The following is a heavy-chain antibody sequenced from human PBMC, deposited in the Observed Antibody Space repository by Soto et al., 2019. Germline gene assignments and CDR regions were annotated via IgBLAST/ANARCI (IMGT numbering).Heavy chain of an antibody. CDR1: GYTFTSYG. CDR3: ARKKDCGGDCSYFDY. J-gene: IGHJ4*02. D-gene: IGHD2-21*02. V-gene: IGHV1-18*04. Sequence: QVQLVQSGAEVKKPGASVKVSCKASGYTFTSYGISWVRQAPGQGLEWMGWISAYNGNTNSAQKLQGRVTMTTDTSTSTACMELRSLRSDDTAVYYCARKKDCGGDCSYFDYWGQGTLVTVSS. CDR2: ISAYNGNT.